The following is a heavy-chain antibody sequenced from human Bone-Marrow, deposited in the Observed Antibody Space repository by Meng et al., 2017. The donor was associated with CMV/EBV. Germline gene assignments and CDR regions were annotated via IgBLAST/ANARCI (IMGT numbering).Heavy chain of an antibody. J-gene: IGHJ4*02. Sequence: ASVKVSCKASGYTFTAHYFHWVRQAPRQGLEWMGWIHPHRGDTNYAQQFQGRVTLTRDTSINTGYMELTRLTSDDTAVYYCARDNNWGPDYWGQGTLVTVSS. CDR3: ARDNNWGPDY. V-gene: IGHV1-2*02. CDR2: IHPHRGDT. D-gene: IGHD7-27*01. CDR1: GYTFTAHY.